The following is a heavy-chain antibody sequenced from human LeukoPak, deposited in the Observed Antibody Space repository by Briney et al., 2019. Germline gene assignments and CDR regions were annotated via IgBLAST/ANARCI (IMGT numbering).Heavy chain of an antibody. CDR1: GGSISTYY. D-gene: IGHD3-22*01. CDR2: IYYTGTT. V-gene: IGHV4-59*01. J-gene: IGHJ4*02. Sequence: PSETLSLTCTVSGGSISTYYWSCSRQPPGKGLEWIAYIYYTGTTTYNPSLKSRVTISIDTSRNQFSLNLNSVTAADTAVYYCARGRGDSRGTSFDYWGQGTLVTVSS. CDR3: ARGRGDSRGTSFDY.